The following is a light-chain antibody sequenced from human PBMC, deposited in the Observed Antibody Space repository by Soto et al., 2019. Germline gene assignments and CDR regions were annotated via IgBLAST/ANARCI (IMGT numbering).Light chain of an antibody. V-gene: IGLV2-11*01. CDR2: DVT. CDR1: SSDAGGYDY. J-gene: IGLJ1*01. Sequence: QSVLTQPRSVSGSPGQSVTISCTGTSSDAGGYDYVSWYQQHPGKAPKLMIYDVTKRPSGVPDRFSGSRSGNTASLTISGLQAEDDADYYCCSYAGTYTYVFGTGTKVTVL. CDR3: CSYAGTYTYV.